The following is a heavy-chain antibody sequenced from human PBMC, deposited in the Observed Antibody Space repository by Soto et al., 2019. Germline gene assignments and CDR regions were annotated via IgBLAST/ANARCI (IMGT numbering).Heavy chain of an antibody. J-gene: IGHJ6*02. D-gene: IGHD6-19*01. V-gene: IGHV1-58*01. Sequence: QMQLVQSGPEVKKPGTSVKVSCKASGFTFTSSAVQWVRQARGQRLEWIGWIVVGSGNTNYAQKFQERVTITRDMSTSKAYMELSSLRSEDTAVYYCAADQASSGWSANYGMDVWGQGTTVTVSS. CDR2: IVVGSGNT. CDR1: GFTFTSSA. CDR3: AADQASSGWSANYGMDV.